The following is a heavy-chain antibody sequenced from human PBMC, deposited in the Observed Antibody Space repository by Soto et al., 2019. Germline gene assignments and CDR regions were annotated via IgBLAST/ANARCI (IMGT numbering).Heavy chain of an antibody. CDR3: ARYSGSNTRAFDI. Sequence: EVQLVESGGGLVQPGGSLRLSCAASGFTFSDHYMDWVRQAPGKGLEWVGRIRNKANSYTTEYAASVKGRFIISRDDSKNSLYLQMNSLRTEDTALYYCARYSGSNTRAFDIWGQGPMVTVSS. V-gene: IGHV3-72*01. D-gene: IGHD1-26*01. J-gene: IGHJ3*02. CDR1: GFTFSDHY. CDR2: IRNKANSYTT.